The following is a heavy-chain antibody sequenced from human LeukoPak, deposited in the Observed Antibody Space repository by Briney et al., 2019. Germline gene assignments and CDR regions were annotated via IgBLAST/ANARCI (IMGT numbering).Heavy chain of an antibody. D-gene: IGHD2-2*01. CDR2: INHSGST. Sequence: PSETLSLTCAVYGGSFSGYYWSWIRQPPGKGLEWIGEINHSGSTNYNPSLKSRVTISVDTSKNQFSLKLSSVTAADTAVYYCARNPIYCSSTSCSLDYWGQGTLVTVSS. CDR3: ARNPIYCSSTSCSLDY. V-gene: IGHV4-34*01. CDR1: GGSFSGYY. J-gene: IGHJ4*02.